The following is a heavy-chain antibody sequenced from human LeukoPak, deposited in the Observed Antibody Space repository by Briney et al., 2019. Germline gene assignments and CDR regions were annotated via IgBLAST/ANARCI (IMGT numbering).Heavy chain of an antibody. J-gene: IGHJ4*02. CDR3: ARVRAGKIDY. V-gene: IGHV4-59*01. CDR1: GGSISSYY. D-gene: IGHD1-1*01. CDR2: IYYSGST. Sequence: SETLSLTCTVSGGSISSYYWSWIRQPPGKGLEWIGYIYYSGSTNYNPSLKSRVTISVDTSKNQFSLKLSSVTAADTAVYYCARVRAGKIDYCGQGTLVTVSS.